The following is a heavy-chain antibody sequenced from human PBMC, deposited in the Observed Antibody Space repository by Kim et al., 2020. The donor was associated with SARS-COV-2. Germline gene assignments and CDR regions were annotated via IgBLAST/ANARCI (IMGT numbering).Heavy chain of an antibody. J-gene: IGHJ6*02. CDR2: ISYDGSNK. Sequence: GGSLRLSCAASGFTFSSYGMHWVRQAPGKGLEWVAVISYDGSNKYYADSVKGRFTISRDNSKNTLYLQMNSLRAEDTAVYYCAKSRAPRVVPAAMGGMDVWGPGTTVTVSS. CDR3: AKSRAPRVVPAAMGGMDV. V-gene: IGHV3-30*18. CDR1: GFTFSSYG. D-gene: IGHD2-2*01.